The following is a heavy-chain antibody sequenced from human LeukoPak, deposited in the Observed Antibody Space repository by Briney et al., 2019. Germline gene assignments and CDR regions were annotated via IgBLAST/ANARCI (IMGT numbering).Heavy chain of an antibody. D-gene: IGHD3-22*01. V-gene: IGHV3-21*01. Sequence: PGGSLRLSCAASGFTFSSYAMSWVRQAPGKGLEWVSSISSSSSYIYYADSLKGRFTISRDNAKNSLFLQMNSLRAEDTAVYYCARDSDFDSSGYYPYYYYYYNMDVWGQGTTVTVSS. CDR2: ISSSSSYI. CDR1: GFTFSSYA. CDR3: ARDSDFDSSGYYPYYYYYYNMDV. J-gene: IGHJ6*02.